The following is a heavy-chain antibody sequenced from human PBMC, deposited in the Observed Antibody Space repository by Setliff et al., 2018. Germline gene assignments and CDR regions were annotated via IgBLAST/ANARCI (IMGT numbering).Heavy chain of an antibody. Sequence: PSETLSLTCTVSGASLSSGTYYWGWIRQPPGKGLEWIGRIYYRGDTYYNASLKGRLTISVDTAQNQFSLRLTSVTAADTAVYYCARTGTYRYFDYWGQGALVT. D-gene: IGHD1-1*01. CDR2: IYYRGDT. CDR1: GASLSSGTYY. J-gene: IGHJ4*02. CDR3: ARTGTYRYFDY. V-gene: IGHV4-39*01.